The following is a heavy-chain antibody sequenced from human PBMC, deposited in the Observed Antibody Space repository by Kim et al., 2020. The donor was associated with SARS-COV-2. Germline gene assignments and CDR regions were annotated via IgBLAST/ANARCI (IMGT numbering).Heavy chain of an antibody. J-gene: IGHJ6*02. D-gene: IGHD6-13*01. CDR3: ARDRGNSIPGGMDV. V-gene: IGHV1-18*01. Sequence: AKKLQGRVTMTTGTSTSTAYMELRSLRSDDTAVYYCARDRGNSIPGGMDVWGQGTTVTVSS.